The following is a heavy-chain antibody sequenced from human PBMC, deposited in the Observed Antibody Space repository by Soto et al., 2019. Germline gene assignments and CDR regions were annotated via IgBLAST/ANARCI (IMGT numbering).Heavy chain of an antibody. CDR2: ISAYNGNT. CDR1: GYTFTSYG. D-gene: IGHD3-22*01. Sequence: ASVKVSCKASGYTFTSYGISWVRQAPGQGLEWMGWISAYNGNTNYAQKLQGRVTMTTDTSTSTAYMELRSLRSDDTAVYYCARDPYYYDSSGYPFYYYYGMDVWGQGTPIPVSS. CDR3: ARDPYYYDSSGYPFYYYYGMDV. J-gene: IGHJ6*02. V-gene: IGHV1-18*01.